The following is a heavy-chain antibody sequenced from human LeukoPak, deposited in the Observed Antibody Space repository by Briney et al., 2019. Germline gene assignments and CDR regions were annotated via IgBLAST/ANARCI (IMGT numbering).Heavy chain of an antibody. CDR2: IYYSGST. J-gene: IGHJ4*02. D-gene: IGHD2-15*01. V-gene: IGHV4-39*01. CDR1: GGTISSSSYY. Sequence: SETLSLTCTVSGGTISSSSYYWGWIRQPPGEGLEWIGSIYYSGSTYYNPSLKSRVTISVDTSKNQFSLKLSSVTAADTAVYYCAGRSPLRFPLYYFDYWGQGTLVTVSS. CDR3: AGRSPLRFPLYYFDY.